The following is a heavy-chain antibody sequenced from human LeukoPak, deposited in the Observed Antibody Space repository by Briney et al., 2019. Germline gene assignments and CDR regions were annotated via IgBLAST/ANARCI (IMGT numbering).Heavy chain of an antibody. CDR2: ISSNGGTT. D-gene: IGHD3-10*01. V-gene: IGHV3-64D*06. CDR3: VKDDSYYYGSGSSNY. Sequence: AESLRLSCSVSGFTFSSYSMHWVRQAPGKGLEYVSAISSNGGTTYYADSVKGRFTICRDNSKNTLYLQMSSLRAEDTAVYYCVKDDSYYYGSGSSNYWGQGTLVTVSS. CDR1: GFTFSSYS. J-gene: IGHJ4*02.